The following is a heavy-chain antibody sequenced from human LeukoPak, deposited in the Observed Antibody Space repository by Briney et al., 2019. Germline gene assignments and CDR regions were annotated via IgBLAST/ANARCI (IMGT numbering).Heavy chain of an antibody. Sequence: GGSLRLSCEASGFTFSGYWMGWVRQAPGKGLEWVSAISGSGGSTYYADSVKGRFTISRDNSKNTLYLQMNSLRAEDTAVYYCAKWTHGSGVDYWGQGTLVTVSS. D-gene: IGHD3-10*01. CDR2: ISGSGGST. V-gene: IGHV3-23*01. CDR1: GFTFSGYW. J-gene: IGHJ4*02. CDR3: AKWTHGSGVDY.